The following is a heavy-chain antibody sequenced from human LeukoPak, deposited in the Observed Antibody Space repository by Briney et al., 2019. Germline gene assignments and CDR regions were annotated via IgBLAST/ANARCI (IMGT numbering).Heavy chain of an antibody. J-gene: IGHJ4*02. Sequence: GGSLRLSCAASGLTLSNACVSWVRQAPGKGLEWVGRIKSKADGGTTEYAATVKGRFTISRDDSKNILSLQMNSLKTEDTAVYFCSTPRREVAVAGGDYWGQGTLVTVSS. D-gene: IGHD6-19*01. CDR2: IKSKADGGTT. V-gene: IGHV3-15*01. CDR3: STPRREVAVAGGDY. CDR1: GLTLSNAC.